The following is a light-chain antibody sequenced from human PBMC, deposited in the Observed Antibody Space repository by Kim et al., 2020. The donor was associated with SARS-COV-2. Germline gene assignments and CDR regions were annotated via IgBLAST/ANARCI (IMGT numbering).Light chain of an antibody. V-gene: IGLV6-57*03. CDR2: EDN. Sequence: VTIACTRSSGSIARNYVQWYQQRPGSAPTTVIYEDNQRPSGVPDRFSGSIDSSSNSASLTISGLKTEDEADYYCQSYDSSNQVVFGGGTQLTVL. CDR1: SGSIARNY. J-gene: IGLJ2*01. CDR3: QSYDSSNQVV.